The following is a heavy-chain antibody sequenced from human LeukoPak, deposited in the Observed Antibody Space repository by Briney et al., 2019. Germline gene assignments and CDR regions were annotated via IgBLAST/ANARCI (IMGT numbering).Heavy chain of an antibody. Sequence: GGSLRLSCAASGFTFSSYGIHWVRQAPGKGLEWVAVISYDGSRKYYADSVKGRFTISRDNSKNPLYLQMNSLRAEDTAVYYCAKPYYYDRSGSGVNHFDYWGQGTLVTVSS. V-gene: IGHV3-30*18. CDR2: ISYDGSRK. J-gene: IGHJ4*02. D-gene: IGHD3-22*01. CDR3: AKPYYYDRSGSGVNHFDY. CDR1: GFTFSSYG.